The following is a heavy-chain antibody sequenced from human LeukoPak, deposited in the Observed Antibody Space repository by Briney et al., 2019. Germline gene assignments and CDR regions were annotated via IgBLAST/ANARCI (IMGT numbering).Heavy chain of an antibody. CDR1: GGSISSSSYY. J-gene: IGHJ4*02. Sequence: SETLSLTCTVSGGSISSSSYYWSWIRQSPGKGLEWIGYIHNSGRTNYNPSLKSRVTGFVDTSKNQVSLRLSSVTAADTAVYYCARHGTISSESYFDYWGQGALVTVSS. V-gene: IGHV4-61*05. CDR3: ARHGTISSESYFDY. CDR2: IHNSGRT. D-gene: IGHD1-14*01.